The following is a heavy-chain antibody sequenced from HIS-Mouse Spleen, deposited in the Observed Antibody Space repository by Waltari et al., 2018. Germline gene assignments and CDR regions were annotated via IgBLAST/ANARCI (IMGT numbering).Heavy chain of an antibody. V-gene: IGHV2-70*15. J-gene: IGHJ4*02. CDR3: ARIAEGYTSGWYAFDY. CDR2: IDWDDDK. Sequence: QVTLRESGPALVKPTHTLTRTCTFSGFSLSTIRKCVSWFRQPPGKALEWLARIDWDDDKYYSTSLKTRLTISRDTSKNQVVLTMTNMDPLDTATYYCARIAEGYTSGWYAFDYWGQGTLVTVSS. D-gene: IGHD6-19*01. CDR1: GFSLSTIRKC.